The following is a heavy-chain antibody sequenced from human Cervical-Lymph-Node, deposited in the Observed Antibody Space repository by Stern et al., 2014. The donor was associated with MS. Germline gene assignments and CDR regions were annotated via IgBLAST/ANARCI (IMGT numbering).Heavy chain of an antibody. CDR2: IWSDGSNI. V-gene: IGHV3-33*01. CDR3: ARDTLAGLD. D-gene: IGHD6-19*01. J-gene: IGHJ4*02. CDR1: GFAFSTYG. Sequence: QVQLVESGGGVVQPGWSLRLSCAASGFAFSTYGMHWVRQAPVKGLEWVAFIWSDGSNIYYADSVRGRFTISRDNSKNTLFLQMNSLRAEDTALYYCARDTLAGLDWGQGTLVTVSS.